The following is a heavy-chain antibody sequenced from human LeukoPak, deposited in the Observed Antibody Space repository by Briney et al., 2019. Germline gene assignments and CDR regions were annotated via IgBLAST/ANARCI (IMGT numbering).Heavy chain of an antibody. CDR3: ARAPEYYYDSSGYYEFDY. V-gene: IGHV3-21*01. CDR2: ISSSYI. D-gene: IGHD3-22*01. CDR1: GFTFSSYS. J-gene: IGHJ4*02. Sequence: PGGSLRLSCAASGFTFSSYSMNWVRQAPGKGLEWVSSISSSYIYYADSVKGRFTISRDNAKNSLYLQMNSLRAEDTAVYYCARAPEYYYDSSGYYEFDYWGQGTLVTVSS.